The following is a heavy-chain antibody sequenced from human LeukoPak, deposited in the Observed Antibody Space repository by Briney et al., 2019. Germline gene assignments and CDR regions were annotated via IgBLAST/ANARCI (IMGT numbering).Heavy chain of an antibody. V-gene: IGHV4-59*08. CDR2: IYYSGST. CDR1: GGSISSYY. J-gene: IGHJ6*02. D-gene: IGHD6-19*01. CDR3: ARTVAGRYYYYGMDV. Sequence: SETLSLTCTVSGGSISSYYWSWIRQPPGKGLEWIGYIYYSGSTNYNPSLKSRVTISVDTSKNQFSLKLSSVTAADTAVYYCARTVAGRYYYYGMDVWGQGTTVTVSS.